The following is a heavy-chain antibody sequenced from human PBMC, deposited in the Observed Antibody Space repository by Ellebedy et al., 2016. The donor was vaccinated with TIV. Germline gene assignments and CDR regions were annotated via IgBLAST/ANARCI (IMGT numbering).Heavy chain of an antibody. D-gene: IGHD5-24*01. V-gene: IGHV4-59*01. J-gene: IGHJ3*02. CDR1: GASLKTYY. CDR3: VRGEMTTVMAEI. Sequence: MPGGSLRLSCTVSGASLKTYYWSWIWQPPGKGLEWIANMYYSGSTTYNPSLKSRASISVDTSKNQFSLKVTSMTAADTAIYYCVRGEMTTVMAEIWGQGTLVTVSS. CDR2: MYYSGST.